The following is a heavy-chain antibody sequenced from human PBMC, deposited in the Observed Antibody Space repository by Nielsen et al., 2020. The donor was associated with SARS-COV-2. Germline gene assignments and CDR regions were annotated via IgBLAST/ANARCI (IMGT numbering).Heavy chain of an antibody. Sequence: ASVKVSCKASGYTFTSNDITWVRQAPGQGLEWMGWIAVYNGKTDYAQKVQDRLTLTTDPSTDTAYMELRTLRPDDTAVYYCARVGRTWFQYFDHDFWGQGTLVTVSS. CDR3: ARVGRTWFQYFDHDF. J-gene: IGHJ4*02. V-gene: IGHV1-18*04. CDR1: GYTFTSND. D-gene: IGHD6-13*01. CDR2: IAVYNGKT.